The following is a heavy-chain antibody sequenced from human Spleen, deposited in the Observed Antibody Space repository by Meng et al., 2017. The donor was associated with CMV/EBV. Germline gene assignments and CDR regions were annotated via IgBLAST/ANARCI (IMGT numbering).Heavy chain of an antibody. V-gene: IGHV3-74*01. CDR2: IDNEDGRST. Sequence: VRLVVSGGTLVQPGGSLRLSCSVSGFTVRNYWMHWVRQRSGKGLEWVSRIDNEDGRSTSYADSVRGRFTISRDNAENTLYSQMDSLRVEDTAVYYCARGVAEYLGWEMGHWGQGTLVTVSS. CDR1: GFTVRNYW. D-gene: IGHD2/OR15-2a*01. CDR3: ARGVAEYLGWEMGH. J-gene: IGHJ4*02.